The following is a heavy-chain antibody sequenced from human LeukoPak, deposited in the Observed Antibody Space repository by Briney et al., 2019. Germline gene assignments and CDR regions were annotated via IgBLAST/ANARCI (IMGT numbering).Heavy chain of an antibody. CDR2: INHSGST. V-gene: IGHV4-34*01. D-gene: IGHD3-10*01. CDR1: GGSFSGYY. J-gene: IGHJ4*02. CDR3: ARRRSLLWFGHIDY. Sequence: SETLSLTCAVYGGSFSGYYWSWIRQPPGKGLEWIGEINHSGSTNYNPSLKSRVTISVDTSKNQLSLKLSSVTAADTAVYYCARRRSLLWFGHIDYWGQGTLVTVSS.